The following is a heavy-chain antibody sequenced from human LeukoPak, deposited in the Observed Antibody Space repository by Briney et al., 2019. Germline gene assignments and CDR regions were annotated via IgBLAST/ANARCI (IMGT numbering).Heavy chain of an antibody. V-gene: IGHV4-59*11. D-gene: IGHD5/OR15-5a*01. CDR3: AGAVYTWYYFDY. CDR2: IYYSGST. Sequence: SETLSLTCTVSGGSISSHYWSWIRQPPGKGLEWIGYIYYSGSTNYNPSLKSRVTISVDTSKNQFSLKLSSVTAADTAVYYCAGAVYTWYYFDYWGQGTLVTVSS. CDR1: GGSISSHY. J-gene: IGHJ4*02.